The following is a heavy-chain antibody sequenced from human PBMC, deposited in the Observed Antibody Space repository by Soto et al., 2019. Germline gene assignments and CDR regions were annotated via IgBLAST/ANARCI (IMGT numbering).Heavy chain of an antibody. CDR2: ISGYNGNT. CDR1: GYTFTNHG. J-gene: IGHJ6*02. V-gene: IGHV1-18*01. Sequence: ASVKVSCKASGYTFTNHGFSWVRQAPGQGLEWMGWISGYNGNTKYAEKFQGRVTMTTDTSTSTAHMELRSLRSDDTAVYYCAREGQAPYYYYGMDVWG. CDR3: AREGQAPYYYYGMDV.